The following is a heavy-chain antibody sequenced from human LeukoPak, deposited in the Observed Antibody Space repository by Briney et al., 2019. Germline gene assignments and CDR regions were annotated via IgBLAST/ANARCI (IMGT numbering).Heavy chain of an antibody. Sequence: QTGGSLRLSCAASGFTFSSYAMNWVRQAPGKGLEWVSVIYSGGSTYYADSVKGRFTISRDNSKNTLYLQMNSLRAEDTAVYYCARGYCTNGVCYDYWGQGTLVTVSS. V-gene: IGHV3-53*01. D-gene: IGHD2-8*01. CDR2: IYSGGST. J-gene: IGHJ4*02. CDR1: GFTFSSYA. CDR3: ARGYCTNGVCYDY.